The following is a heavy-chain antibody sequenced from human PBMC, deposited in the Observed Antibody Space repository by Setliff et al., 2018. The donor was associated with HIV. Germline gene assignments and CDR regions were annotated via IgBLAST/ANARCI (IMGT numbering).Heavy chain of an antibody. CDR2: ISPYNGNT. V-gene: IGHV1-18*01. Sequence: ASVKVSCKASGYSFISYGINWVRQAPGQGLEWMGWISPYNGNTDYAQNFQGRVTMTTDTSTSTVYMELRSLISDDTAVYYCARGVLITFGYQNWFDPWGQGTLVTVSS. CDR1: GYSFISYG. J-gene: IGHJ5*02. D-gene: IGHD3-16*01. CDR3: ARGVLITFGYQNWFDP.